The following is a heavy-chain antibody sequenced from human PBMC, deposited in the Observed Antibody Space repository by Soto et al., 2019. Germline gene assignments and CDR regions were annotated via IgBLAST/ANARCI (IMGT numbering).Heavy chain of an antibody. V-gene: IGHV3-23*01. Sequence: EMQLLESGGGSVQPGGSLRLSCAASGFTFRNYAMNWVRQAPGKGLEWVSILSDSGGHTWYADSVKGRFTISRDNSKNTGYLQGKSLRDAATAVYYCGKVLGGGVGAFDVWGQGTQVIVSS. CDR3: GKVLGGGVGAFDV. CDR2: LSDSGGHT. J-gene: IGHJ3*01. D-gene: IGHD3-10*01. CDR1: GFTFRNYA.